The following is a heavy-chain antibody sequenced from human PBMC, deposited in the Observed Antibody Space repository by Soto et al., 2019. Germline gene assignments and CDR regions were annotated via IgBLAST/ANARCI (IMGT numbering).Heavy chain of an antibody. Sequence: GGSLRLSCAASGFTFDDYAMHWVRQAPGKSLEWVSGISWNSGSIGYADSVKGRFTISRDNAKNSLYLQMNSLRAEDTALYYCAKDPQRYSSSSLDYWGQGTLVTVSS. V-gene: IGHV3-9*01. J-gene: IGHJ4*02. D-gene: IGHD6-6*01. CDR3: AKDPQRYSSSSLDY. CDR1: GFTFDDYA. CDR2: ISWNSGSI.